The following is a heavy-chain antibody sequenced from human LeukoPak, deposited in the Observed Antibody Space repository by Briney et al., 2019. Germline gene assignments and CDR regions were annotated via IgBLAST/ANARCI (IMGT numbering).Heavy chain of an antibody. CDR2: ISYDGSKK. J-gene: IGHJ4*02. Sequence: PGRSLRLSCAASGFTFSNYGIHWVRQGPGKGLEWVAVISYDGSKKYYADSVKGRFTISRDNSRSTLYLQMNSLRPEDTAIYYCAREGYYGSGSPPSLYFDYWGQGTLVTVSS. V-gene: IGHV3-30*03. CDR3: AREGYYGSGSPPSLYFDY. CDR1: GFTFSNYG. D-gene: IGHD3-10*01.